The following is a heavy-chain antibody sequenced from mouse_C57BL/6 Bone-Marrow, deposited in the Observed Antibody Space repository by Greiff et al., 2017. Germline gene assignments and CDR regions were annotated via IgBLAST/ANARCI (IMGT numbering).Heavy chain of an antibody. CDR2: ISSGGSYT. CDR3: ARLGITTGFDY. J-gene: IGHJ2*01. D-gene: IGHD2-4*01. V-gene: IGHV5-6*01. CDR1: GFTFSSYG. Sequence: EVMLVESGGDLVKPGGSLQLSCAASGFTFSSYGMSWVRQTPDKRLEWVATISSGGSYTYYPDSVKGRFTISRDNAKNTLYLQMSSLKSEDTAMYYCARLGITTGFDYWGQGTTLTVSS.